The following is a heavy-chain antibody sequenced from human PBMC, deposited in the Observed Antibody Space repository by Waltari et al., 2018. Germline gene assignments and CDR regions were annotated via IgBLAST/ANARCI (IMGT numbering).Heavy chain of an antibody. CDR3: ARLRNWNARD. Sequence: VQLQESGPGLVKPSETLSLTCAVSGYSISSGYYWGWIRQPPGKGLEWIGSIYHSGSTYYNPSLKSRVTISVDTSKNQFSLKLSSVTAADTAVYYCARLRNWNARDWGQGTLVTVSS. CDR1: GYSISSGYY. V-gene: IGHV4-38-2*01. D-gene: IGHD1-1*01. J-gene: IGHJ4*02. CDR2: IYHSGST.